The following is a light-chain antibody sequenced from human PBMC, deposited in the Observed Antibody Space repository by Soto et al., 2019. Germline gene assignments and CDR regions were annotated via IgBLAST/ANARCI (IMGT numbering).Light chain of an antibody. V-gene: IGKV1-39*01. CDR2: AAS. CDR1: QSISSY. CDR3: QQSYSTPYT. J-gene: IGKJ2*01. Sequence: DIQITQSTSYLSASVGDRVTITCRASQSISSYLNWYQQKPGKAPKLLIYAASSLQSGVPSRFSGSGSGTDFTLTISSLQPEDFATYYCQQSYSTPYTFGQGTKLEIK.